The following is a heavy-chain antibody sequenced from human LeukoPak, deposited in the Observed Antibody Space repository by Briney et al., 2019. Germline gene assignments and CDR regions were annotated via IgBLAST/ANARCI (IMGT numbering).Heavy chain of an antibody. V-gene: IGHV5-51*01. CDR2: IYPGDSDT. Sequence: GESLKISXKGSGYTFNSYWIGWVRQSPGKGLELMGIIYPGDSDTRYSPSFQGQVSISADKSTTTAYLHWTSLKASDTAIYYCARQYSNRYFDVWGRGTLVTVSS. D-gene: IGHD4-11*01. CDR3: ARQYSNRYFDV. CDR1: GYTFNSYW. J-gene: IGHJ2*01.